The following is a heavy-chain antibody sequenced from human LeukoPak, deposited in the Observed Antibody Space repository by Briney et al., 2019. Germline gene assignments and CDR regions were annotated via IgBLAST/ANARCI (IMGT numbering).Heavy chain of an antibody. V-gene: IGHV3-49*04. CDR3: SRGSTYLNYFHD. J-gene: IGHJ4*02. Sequence: GGSLTLSCAASGFTFGDHTLNWVRQAPGKGLEWVGFVRTNSYGGTTDYAASVKGRFTISRDESKSIAYLHMNSLKTDDTAVYYCSRGSTYLNYFHDWGQGTLVTVSS. D-gene: IGHD1-26*01. CDR2: VRTNSYGGTT. CDR1: GFTFGDHT.